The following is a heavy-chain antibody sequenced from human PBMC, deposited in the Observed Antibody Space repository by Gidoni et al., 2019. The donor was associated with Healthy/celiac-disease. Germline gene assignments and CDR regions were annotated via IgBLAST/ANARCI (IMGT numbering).Heavy chain of an antibody. Sequence: QVQLVESGGGVVQPGRSLRLSCAASGFTFSSYAMHWVRQAPGKGLEWVAVISYDGSNKYYADSVKGRFTISRDNSKNTLYLQMNSLRAEDTAVYYCAKPIAAAGTDAFDIWGQGTMVTVSS. D-gene: IGHD6-13*01. CDR3: AKPIAAAGTDAFDI. CDR2: ISYDGSNK. J-gene: IGHJ3*02. V-gene: IGHV3-30-3*02. CDR1: GFTFSSYA.